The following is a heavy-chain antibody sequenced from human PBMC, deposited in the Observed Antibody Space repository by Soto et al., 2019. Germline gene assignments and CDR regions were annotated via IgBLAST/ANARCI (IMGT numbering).Heavy chain of an antibody. Sequence: SETLSLTCTVSGGSISSSSYYWGWIRRPPGKGLEWIGSIYYSGSTYYNPSLKSRVTISVDTSKNQFSLKLSSVTAADTAVYYCARKYSSSWFPSFDYWGQGTLVTVSS. J-gene: IGHJ4*02. CDR3: ARKYSSSWFPSFDY. V-gene: IGHV4-39*01. CDR2: IYYSGST. D-gene: IGHD6-13*01. CDR1: GGSISSSSYY.